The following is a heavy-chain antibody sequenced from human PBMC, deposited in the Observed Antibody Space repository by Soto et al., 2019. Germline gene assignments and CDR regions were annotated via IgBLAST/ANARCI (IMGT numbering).Heavy chain of an antibody. V-gene: IGHV4-31*03. Sequence: PSETLSLTCTVSGGSISSGGYYWSWIRQHPGKGLEWIGYIYYSGSTYYNPSLKSRVTISVDTSKSQFSLKLSSVTAADTAVYYCARVSIAAAGPLDIWGQGTMVTVSS. CDR3: ARVSIAAAGPLDI. CDR1: GGSISSGGYY. J-gene: IGHJ3*02. D-gene: IGHD6-13*01. CDR2: IYYSGST.